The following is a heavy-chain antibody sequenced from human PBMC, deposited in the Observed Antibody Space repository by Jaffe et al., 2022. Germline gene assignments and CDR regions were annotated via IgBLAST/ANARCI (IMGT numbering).Heavy chain of an antibody. D-gene: IGHD3-22*01. V-gene: IGHV1-2*02. CDR2: INPNSGGT. CDR1: GYTFTGYY. Sequence: QVQLVQSGAEVKKPGASVKVSCKASGYTFTGYYMHWVRQAPGQGLEWMGWINPNSGGTNYAQKFQGRVTMTRDTSISTAYMELSRLRSDDTAVYYCARGYYDSSGYYCLYFDYWGQGTLVTVSS. CDR3: ARGYYDSSGYYCLYFDY. J-gene: IGHJ4*02.